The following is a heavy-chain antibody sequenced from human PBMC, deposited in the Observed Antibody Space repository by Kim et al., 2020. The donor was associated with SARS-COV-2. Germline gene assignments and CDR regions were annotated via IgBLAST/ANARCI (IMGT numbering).Heavy chain of an antibody. V-gene: IGHV4-39*01. CDR1: GGSISSSSYY. Sequence: SETLPLTCTVSGGSISSSSYYWGWIRQPPGKGLEWIGSIYYSGSTYYNPSLKSRVTISVDTSKNQFSLKLSSVTAADTAVYYCARSFLWFGELLPPSWVSFYFDYWGQGTLVTVSS. CDR2: IYYSGST. CDR3: ARSFLWFGELLPPSWVSFYFDY. J-gene: IGHJ4*02. D-gene: IGHD3-10*01.